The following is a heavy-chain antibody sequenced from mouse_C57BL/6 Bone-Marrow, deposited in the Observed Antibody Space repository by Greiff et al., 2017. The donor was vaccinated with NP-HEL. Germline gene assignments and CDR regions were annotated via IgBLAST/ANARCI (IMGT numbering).Heavy chain of an antibody. CDR1: GYAFSSSW. D-gene: IGHD1-1*01. CDR3: ARYSTTVVAWYFDV. J-gene: IGHJ1*03. Sequence: VQLQQSGPELVKPGASVKISCKASGYAFSSSWMNWVKQRPGKGLEWIGRIYPGDGDTNYNGKFKGKATLTADKSSSTAYMQLSSLTSEDSAVYFFARYSTTVVAWYFDVWGTGTTVTVSS. CDR2: IYPGDGDT. V-gene: IGHV1-82*01.